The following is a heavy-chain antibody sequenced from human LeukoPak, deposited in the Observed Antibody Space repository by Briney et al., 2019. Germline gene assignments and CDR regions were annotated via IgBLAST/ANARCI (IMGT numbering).Heavy chain of an antibody. D-gene: IGHD4-17*01. J-gene: IGHJ6*02. CDR1: GGSFSGYY. Sequence: PSETLSLTCAVYGGSFSGYYWSWIRQPPGKGLEWIGEINHSGSTNYNPSLKSRVTISVDTSKNQFSLKLSSVTAADKAVYYCARGEEGTPKEIHDYGDTRPYYYYGMDVWGQGTTVTVSS. CDR3: ARGEEGTPKEIHDYGDTRPYYYYGMDV. CDR2: INHSGST. V-gene: IGHV4-34*01.